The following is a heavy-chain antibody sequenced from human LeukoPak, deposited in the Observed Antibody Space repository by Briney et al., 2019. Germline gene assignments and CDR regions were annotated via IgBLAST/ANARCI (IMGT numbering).Heavy chain of an antibody. CDR3: ARGSRNCSSTSCYTFDY. V-gene: IGHV1-18*01. CDR1: GYTFTSYG. J-gene: IGHJ4*02. D-gene: IGHD2-2*02. CDR2: ISAYNGNT. Sequence: ASVKVSCKASGYTFTSYGISWVRQAPGQGLEWMGWISAYNGNTNYAQKFQGRVTITRNTSISTAYMELSSLRSEDTAVYYCARGSRNCSSTSCYTFDYWGQGTLVTVSS.